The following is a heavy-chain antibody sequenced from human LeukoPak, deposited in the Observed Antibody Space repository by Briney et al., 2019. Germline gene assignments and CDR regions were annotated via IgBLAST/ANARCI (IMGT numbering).Heavy chain of an antibody. V-gene: IGHV3-30*03. CDR3: AGGAYPLGGYYYYAMDV. CDR2: ISYDGSKK. J-gene: IGHJ6*02. Sequence: GGSLRLSCVASGFSFSNYAMHWVRQAPGKGLEWVAVISYDGSKKYNADSVKGRFTISRDNSKNTLCLQMNRLRAEDTAVYHCAGGAYPLGGYYYYAMDVWGQGTTVTVSS. CDR1: GFSFSNYA. D-gene: IGHD3-10*01.